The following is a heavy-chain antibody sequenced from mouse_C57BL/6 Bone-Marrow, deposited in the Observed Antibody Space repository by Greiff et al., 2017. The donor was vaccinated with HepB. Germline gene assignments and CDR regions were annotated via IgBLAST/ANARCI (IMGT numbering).Heavy chain of an antibody. V-gene: IGHV1-82*01. D-gene: IGHD2-2*01. CDR2: IYPGDGDT. CDR1: GYAFSSSW. CDR3: ARMGYDSWFAY. J-gene: IGHJ3*01. Sequence: QVQLQQSGPELVKPGASVKISCKASGYAFSSSWMNWVKQRPGKGLEWIGRIYPGDGDTNYNGKFKGKATLTADKSSSTAYMQLSSLTSEDSAVCFCARMGYDSWFAYWGQGTLVTVSA.